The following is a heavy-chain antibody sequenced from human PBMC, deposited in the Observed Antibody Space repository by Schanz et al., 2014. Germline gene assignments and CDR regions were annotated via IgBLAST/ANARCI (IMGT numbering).Heavy chain of an antibody. CDR3: ARGGYSSGWYDRDIAHFDY. Sequence: QGQLVQSGPEVKEPGASVKVSCKASGYTFSSYGITWVRQAPGQGLEWMGWINGYNGHTLYAQKFQGRVTMTTDTSTSTSYMELTSLRFDDTAVYYCARGGYSSGWYDRDIAHFDYWGQGTLVTVSS. CDR2: INGYNGHT. J-gene: IGHJ4*02. V-gene: IGHV1-18*01. D-gene: IGHD6-19*01. CDR1: GYTFSSYG.